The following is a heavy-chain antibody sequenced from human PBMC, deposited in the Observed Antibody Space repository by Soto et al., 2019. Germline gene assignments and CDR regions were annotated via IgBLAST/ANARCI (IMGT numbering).Heavy chain of an antibody. V-gene: IGHV4-31*03. CDR3: ARDTSSITIFGVVTSGFDP. CDR1: GGSISSGGYY. D-gene: IGHD3-3*01. Sequence: SETLSLTCTVSGGSISSGGYYWSWIRQHPGKGLEWIGYIYYSGSTYYNPSLKSRVTISVDTSKNQFSLKLSSVTAADTAVYYCARDTSSITIFGVVTSGFDPWGQGTLVTVSS. J-gene: IGHJ5*02. CDR2: IYYSGST.